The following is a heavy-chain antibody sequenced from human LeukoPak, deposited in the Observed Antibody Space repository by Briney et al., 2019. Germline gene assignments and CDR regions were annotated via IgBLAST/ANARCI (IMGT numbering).Heavy chain of an antibody. CDR2: INPSGGST. D-gene: IGHD2-8*01. J-gene: IGHJ6*02. V-gene: IGHV1-46*01. CDR3: AREDVVLVDAVRYYYYGMGV. CDR1: GYNFISYY. Sequence: ASVKVSCKASGYNFISYYMHWVRQAPGQGLEWMGIINPSGGSTSHAQKFQDRVTMTRDTSTSTVYMELSSLKSEDTAVYYCAREDVVLVDAVRYYYYGMGVWGQGTTVTVSS.